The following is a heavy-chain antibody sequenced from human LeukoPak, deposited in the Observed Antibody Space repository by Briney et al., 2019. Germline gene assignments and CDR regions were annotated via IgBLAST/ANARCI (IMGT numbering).Heavy chain of an antibody. CDR2: IYHSGST. J-gene: IGHJ3*02. CDR1: GVSSSSGGYY. D-gene: IGHD7-27*01. CDR3: ARVSGDRGAFDI. Sequence: SQTLSFTGSVSGVSSSSGGYYWRWIRQPPGRGLEWIGYIYHSGSTYYNPSLKSRVTISVDRSKNQFSLKLSSVTAADTAVYYCARVSGDRGAFDIWGQGTMVTVSS. V-gene: IGHV4-30-2*01.